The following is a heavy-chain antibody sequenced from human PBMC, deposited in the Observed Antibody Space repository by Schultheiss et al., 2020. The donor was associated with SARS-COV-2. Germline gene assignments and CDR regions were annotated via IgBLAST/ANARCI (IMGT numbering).Heavy chain of an antibody. CDR3: ASDSSGWYVGAFDI. CDR2: ISSSSSYI. CDR1: GFTFSSYW. V-gene: IGHV3-21*05. Sequence: GGSLRLSCAASGFTFSSYWMSWVRQAPGKGLEWVSYISSSSSYIYYADSVKGRFTISRDNAKNSLYLQMNSLRAEDTAVYYCASDSSGWYVGAFDIWGQGTMVTVSS. J-gene: IGHJ3*02. D-gene: IGHD6-19*01.